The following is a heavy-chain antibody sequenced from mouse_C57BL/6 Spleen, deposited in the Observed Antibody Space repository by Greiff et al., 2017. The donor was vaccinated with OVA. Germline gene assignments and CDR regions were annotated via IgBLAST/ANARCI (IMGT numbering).Heavy chain of an antibody. CDR1: GFTFSDYG. CDR2: ISSGSSTI. CDR3: AKMYYDYNYAMDY. J-gene: IGHJ4*01. D-gene: IGHD2-4*01. Sequence: EVKLMESGGGLVKPGGSLKLSCAASGFTFSDYGMHWVRQAPEKGLEWVAYISSGSSTIYYADTVKGRFIISRDNAKNTLFLQMTSLRSEDTTMYYCAKMYYDYNYAMDYWGQGTSVTVSS. V-gene: IGHV5-17*01.